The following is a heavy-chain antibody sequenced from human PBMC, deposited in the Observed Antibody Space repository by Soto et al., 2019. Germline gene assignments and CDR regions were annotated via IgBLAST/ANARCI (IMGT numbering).Heavy chain of an antibody. V-gene: IGHV4-61*01. Sequence: LSLTCTVSGGSVSSGSYYWSWIRQPPGKGLEWIGYIYYSGSTNYNPSLKSRVTISVDTSKNQFSLKLSSVTAADTAVYYCARDGVDTYGMDVWGQGTTVTVSS. J-gene: IGHJ6*02. CDR1: GGSVSSGSYY. CDR2: IYYSGST. CDR3: ARDGVDTYGMDV. D-gene: IGHD5-18*01.